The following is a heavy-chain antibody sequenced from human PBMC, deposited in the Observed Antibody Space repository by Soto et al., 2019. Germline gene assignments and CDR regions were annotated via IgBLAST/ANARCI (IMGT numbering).Heavy chain of an antibody. D-gene: IGHD3-22*01. CDR3: ARRDSSGFPDY. J-gene: IGHJ4*02. V-gene: IGHV5-51*01. CDR1: GYMSKPNW. CDR2: IHPGDSDS. Sequence: PGESLKISCKGSGYMSKPNWIGWVRQMPGKGLEWMGIIHPGDSDSRYSPSFQGQVTMSVDKSINTAYLQWSSLKASDTAMYYCARRDSSGFPDYWDPGTLRTVSS.